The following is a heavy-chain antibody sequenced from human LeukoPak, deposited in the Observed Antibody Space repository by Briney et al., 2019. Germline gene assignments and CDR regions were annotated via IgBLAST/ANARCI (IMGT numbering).Heavy chain of an antibody. D-gene: IGHD5-12*01. CDR2: ISDSGRT. V-gene: IGHV4-39*01. J-gene: IGHJ4*02. CDR3: ARRPGEWQRFRGVLDFNY. CDR1: GGSISSSSYY. Sequence: PSETLSLTCSVSGGSISSSSYYWDWIRQPPGKGLEWIGNISDSGRTYSNPSLKSRVTISVDTSKNQFSLKLSSVTAADTAIYYCARRPGEWQRFRGVLDFNYWGQGTLVTVSS.